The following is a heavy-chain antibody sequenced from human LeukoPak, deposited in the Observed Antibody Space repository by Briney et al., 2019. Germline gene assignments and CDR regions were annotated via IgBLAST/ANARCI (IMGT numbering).Heavy chain of an antibody. J-gene: IGHJ4*02. CDR3: AKITFYATFDY. CDR2: ISGSGSST. Sequence: EGSLRLSCAASGFTFSSYAMSWVRQAPGKGLEWVSAISGSGSSTYYADSVKGRFTISRDNSKNTLYLQMNSLRAEDTAVYYCAKITFYATFDYWGQGTLVTVSS. D-gene: IGHD1-14*01. V-gene: IGHV3-23*01. CDR1: GFTFSSYA.